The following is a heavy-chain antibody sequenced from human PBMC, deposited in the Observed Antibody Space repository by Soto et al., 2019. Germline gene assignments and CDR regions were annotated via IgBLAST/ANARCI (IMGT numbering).Heavy chain of an antibody. CDR3: GRDVSYAMGV. CDR1: GFTFSRHW. V-gene: IGHV3-74*01. Sequence: EVLLVESGGGLVQPGGSLRLSCAASGFTFSRHWMHWVRQVPGKGLVWVSRINSDGSTSTYADSVRGRFTISRDNAKNTLYLQMNSLRAEDTAVYYCGRDVSYAMGVWGPGTTVTASS. J-gene: IGHJ6*02. CDR2: INSDGSTS.